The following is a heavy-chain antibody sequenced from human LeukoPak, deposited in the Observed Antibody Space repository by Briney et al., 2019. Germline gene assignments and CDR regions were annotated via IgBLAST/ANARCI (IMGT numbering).Heavy chain of an antibody. J-gene: IGHJ4*02. D-gene: IGHD3-22*01. V-gene: IGHV3-64*04. CDR1: GFTLSRYN. CDR3: ARESSSGLDY. CDR2: ISHNGGST. Sequence: GGSLRLSCAASGFTLSRYNLHWVRQAPGKGLEYISGISHNGGSTYYADSVKGRFTISRDNSKNTLYLQMNSLRAEDTAVYYCARESSSGLDYWGQGTLVTVSS.